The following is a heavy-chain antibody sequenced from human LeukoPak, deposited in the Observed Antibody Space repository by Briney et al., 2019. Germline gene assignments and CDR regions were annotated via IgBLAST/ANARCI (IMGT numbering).Heavy chain of an antibody. J-gene: IGHJ3*02. Sequence: KPTETLSPTCAVYGGSFSGYRWTWIRQAPGKGLEWIGEINHSGSTNYNPSLKSRVTISIDTSKDQFSLRLSSVTAADTAVYYCARPLAGTFDIWGQGTRVTVSS. V-gene: IGHV4-34*01. CDR3: ARPLAGTFDI. CDR1: GGSFSGYR. D-gene: IGHD1-26*01. CDR2: INHSGST.